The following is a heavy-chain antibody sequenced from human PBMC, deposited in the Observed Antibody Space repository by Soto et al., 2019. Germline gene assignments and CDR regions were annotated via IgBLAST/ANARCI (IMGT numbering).Heavy chain of an antibody. CDR3: APMGV. J-gene: IGHJ6*02. CDR1: GFTCSSFA. CDR2: ISGSDNTT. Sequence: GGSRRRSCSAAGFTCSSFAMSWVRQAPGKGLEWVSAISGSDNTTYYADSVKGRFTISRDNSKNTLYLQMSSLRADDTAVYYCAPMGVWGQGTTVTVSS. V-gene: IGHV3-23*01.